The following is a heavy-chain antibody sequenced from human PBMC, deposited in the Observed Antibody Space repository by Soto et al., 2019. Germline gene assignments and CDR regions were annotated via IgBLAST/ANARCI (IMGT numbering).Heavy chain of an antibody. D-gene: IGHD2-2*01. V-gene: IGHV3-23*01. CDR1: GFTFSSYA. J-gene: IGHJ3*02. CDR2: ISGSGGST. Sequence: PGGSLRLSCAASGFTFSSYAMSWVRQAPGKGLEWVSAISGSGGSTYYADSVKGRFTISRDNSKNTLYLQMNSLRAEDTAVYYCARGGYCSSTSCSDHDIWGQGTMVTVSS. CDR3: ARGGYCSSTSCSDHDI.